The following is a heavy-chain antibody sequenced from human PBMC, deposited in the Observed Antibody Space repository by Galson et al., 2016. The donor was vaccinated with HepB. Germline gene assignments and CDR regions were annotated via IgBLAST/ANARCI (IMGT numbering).Heavy chain of an antibody. CDR3: ARGRGEYSRHLAGGMDV. J-gene: IGHJ6*02. CDR1: GFTFSSYC. Sequence: SLRLSCAASGFTFSSYCMPWVRQAPGKGLEWVADIWYDGSNEYYADSVKGRFTISRDNSKNTLYLQMNSLRAEDTAVYYCARGRGEYSRHLAGGMDVWGQGTPVTVSS. D-gene: IGHD6-6*01. V-gene: IGHV3-33*01. CDR2: IWYDGSNE.